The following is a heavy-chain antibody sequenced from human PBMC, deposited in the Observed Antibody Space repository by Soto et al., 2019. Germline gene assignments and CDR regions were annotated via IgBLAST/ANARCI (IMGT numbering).Heavy chain of an antibody. J-gene: IGHJ6*03. Sequence: SVKVSCKASGGTFSSYAISWVRQAPGQGLEWMGGIIPIFGTANYAQKFQGRVTITADESTSTAYMELSSLRSEDTAVYYCASDGEIATVAVSLDFYYYDMDVWGKGTTVTVSS. CDR3: ASDGEIATVAVSLDFYYYDMDV. CDR1: GGTFSSYA. V-gene: IGHV1-69*13. D-gene: IGHD6-19*01. CDR2: IIPIFGTA.